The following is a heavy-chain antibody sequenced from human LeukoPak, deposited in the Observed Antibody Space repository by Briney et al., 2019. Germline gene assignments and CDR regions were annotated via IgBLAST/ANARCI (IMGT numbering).Heavy chain of an antibody. J-gene: IGHJ4*02. CDR2: IWYDGSNK. CDR3: AKDLRFGELGPFDY. D-gene: IGHD3-10*01. V-gene: IGHV3-33*06. Sequence: GRSLRLSCAASGFTFSSYGMHWVRQAPGKGLEWVAVIWYDGSNKYYADSVKGRFTISRDNSKNTLYLQMSSLRAEDTAVYYCAKDLRFGELGPFDYWGQGTLVTVSS. CDR1: GFTFSSYG.